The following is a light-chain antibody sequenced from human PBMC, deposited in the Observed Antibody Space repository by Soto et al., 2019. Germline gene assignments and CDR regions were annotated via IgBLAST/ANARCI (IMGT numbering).Light chain of an antibody. CDR3: CSFTSSNTWV. J-gene: IGLJ3*02. V-gene: IGLV2-18*02. CDR1: SSDVGSYNR. CDR2: EVS. Sequence: QSALTQPPSVSGSPGQSVTISCTGTSSDVGSYNRVSWYQQPPGTAPKLMIYEVSNRPSGVPDRFFGSKSGNTASLTISGLQAEDEADYYCCSFTSSNTWVFGGGTKLTVL.